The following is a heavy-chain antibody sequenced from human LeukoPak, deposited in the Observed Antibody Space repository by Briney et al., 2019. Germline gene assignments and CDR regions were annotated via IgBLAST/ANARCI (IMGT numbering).Heavy chain of an antibody. V-gene: IGHV4-59*01. Sequence: SSETLPLTCTVSGGSISSYYWSWIRQPPGKGLEWIGYIYCSGSTNYNPSLKSRVTISVDASKTQFSLKLNSVTAADTAVYYCARGSRELYYFDYWGQGTLVTVSS. D-gene: IGHD1-7*01. CDR1: GGSISSYY. CDR2: IYCSGST. J-gene: IGHJ4*02. CDR3: ARGSRELYYFDY.